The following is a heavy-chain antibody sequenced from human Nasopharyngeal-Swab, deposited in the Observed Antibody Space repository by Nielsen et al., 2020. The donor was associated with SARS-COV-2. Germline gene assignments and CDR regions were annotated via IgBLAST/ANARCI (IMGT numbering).Heavy chain of an antibody. Sequence: GESLKISCAASGFTFSSYWMNWVRQAPGKGLEWVANIKQDGSEKHYVDSVKGRFTISRDNAKNSLYLQINSLRAEDTAVYYCARDCSGGSCRYGMDVWGQGTTVTVSS. V-gene: IGHV3-7*01. CDR1: GFTFSSYW. J-gene: IGHJ6*02. CDR2: IKQDGSEK. D-gene: IGHD2-15*01. CDR3: ARDCSGGSCRYGMDV.